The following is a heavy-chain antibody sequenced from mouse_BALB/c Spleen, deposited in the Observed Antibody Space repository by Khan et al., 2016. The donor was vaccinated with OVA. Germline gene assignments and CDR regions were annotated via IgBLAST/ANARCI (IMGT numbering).Heavy chain of an antibody. J-gene: IGHJ4*01. D-gene: IGHD2-2*01. CDR2: ISYSGST. CDR1: GYSITSDYA. CDR3: ARWGGYYYAMDY. V-gene: IGHV3-2*02. Sequence: VQLKESGPGLVKPSQSLPLTCTVTGYSITSDYAWNWIRQFPGNKLEWMGYISYSGSTSYNPSLKSRISITRDTSKNQFFLQLNSVTTEDTATYYCARWGGYYYAMDYWGQGTSVTVS.